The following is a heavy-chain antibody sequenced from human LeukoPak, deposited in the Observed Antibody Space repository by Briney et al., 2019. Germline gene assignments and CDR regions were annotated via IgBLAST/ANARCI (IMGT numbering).Heavy chain of an antibody. CDR3: ARDYGSRGSSSYPFDN. CDR2: VDESGGSI. D-gene: IGHD3-10*01. Sequence: GGSLRLSCAATGFTFSSDAMSWVRQAPGKGLEWVSGVDESGGSIYYADSVKGRFTISRDNSKNTLDLQMNSLRAEDTAVYYCARDYGSRGSSSYPFDNWSQGTLVTVSP. V-gene: IGHV3-23*01. J-gene: IGHJ4*02. CDR1: GFTFSSDA.